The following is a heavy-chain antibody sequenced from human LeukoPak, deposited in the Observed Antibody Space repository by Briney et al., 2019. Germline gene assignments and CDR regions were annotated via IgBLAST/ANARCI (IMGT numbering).Heavy chain of an antibody. CDR3: ARGRIRYFDWLLPPPYFDY. CDR1: GFTFSSYE. V-gene: IGHV3-48*03. Sequence: PGGSLRLSCAASGFTFSSYEMNWVRQAPGKELEWVSYISSSGSTIYYADSVKGRFTISGDNAKNSLYLQMNSLRAEDTAVYYCARGRIRYFDWLLPPPYFDYWGQGTLVTVSS. D-gene: IGHD3-9*01. J-gene: IGHJ4*02. CDR2: ISSSGSTI.